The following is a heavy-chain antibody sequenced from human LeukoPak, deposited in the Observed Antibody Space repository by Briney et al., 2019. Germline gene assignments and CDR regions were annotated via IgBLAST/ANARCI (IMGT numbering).Heavy chain of an antibody. CDR1: GFTFGSYA. J-gene: IGHJ6*02. D-gene: IGHD2-2*01. Sequence: GGSLRLSCAASGFTFGSYAMSWVRQAPGKGLEWVSGILGSGGSAYYADSVKGRFTISRDNAKNSLYLQMNSLRAEDTAVYYCARDLSYCTITSCSYYYYGMDVWGRGTTVTVSS. CDR3: ARDLSYCTITSCSYYYYGMDV. V-gene: IGHV3-23*01. CDR2: ILGSGGSA.